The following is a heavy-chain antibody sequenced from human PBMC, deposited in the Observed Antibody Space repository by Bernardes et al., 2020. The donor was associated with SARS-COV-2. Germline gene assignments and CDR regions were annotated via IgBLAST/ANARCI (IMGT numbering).Heavy chain of an antibody. V-gene: IGHV3-48*01. D-gene: IGHD3-10*01. CDR1: GLILRHHT. J-gene: IGHJ5*01. Sequence: GGSLRLSCVVSGLILRHHTMNWVRKTPGKGLEWVAYISSSRDTIYYSDPLKRRFSMSTVNAGNSLYLQMNSLRAEDTGVYYCAKNYGSGGPNCFDSWGQGSLVTV. CDR2: ISSSRDTI. CDR3: AKNYGSGGPNCFDS.